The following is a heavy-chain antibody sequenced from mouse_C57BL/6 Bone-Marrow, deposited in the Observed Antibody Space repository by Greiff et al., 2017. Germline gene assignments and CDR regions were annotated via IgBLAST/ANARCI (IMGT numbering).Heavy chain of an antibody. V-gene: IGHV1-72*01. CDR3: ARRGYSNYGDYYAMDY. J-gene: IGHJ4*01. D-gene: IGHD2-5*01. Sequence: VQLQQPGAELVKPGASVKLSCKASGYTFTSYWMHWVKQRPGRGLEWIGRIDPNSGGTKYNEKFKSKATLTVDKPSSTAYMQLISLTSEDSAVYYCARRGYSNYGDYYAMDYWGQGTSVTVSS. CDR2: IDPNSGGT. CDR1: GYTFTSYW.